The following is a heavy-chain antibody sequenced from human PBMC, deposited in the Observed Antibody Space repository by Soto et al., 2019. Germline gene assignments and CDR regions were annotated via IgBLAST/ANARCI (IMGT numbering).Heavy chain of an antibody. V-gene: IGHV1-69*12. Sequence: QVQLVQSGAEVKKPGSSVKVSCKASGGTFSSYAISWVRQAPGQGLEWMGGIIPIFGTANYAQKFQGRVTIPADESTSTAYMELSSLRSEDTAVYYCARSPVVRGFAFYGMDVWGQGTTVTVSS. D-gene: IGHD2-15*01. CDR1: GGTFSSYA. CDR3: ARSPVVRGFAFYGMDV. CDR2: IIPIFGTA. J-gene: IGHJ6*02.